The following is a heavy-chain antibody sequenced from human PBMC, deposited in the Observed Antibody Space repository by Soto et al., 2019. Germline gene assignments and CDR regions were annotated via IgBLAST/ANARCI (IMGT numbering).Heavy chain of an antibody. D-gene: IGHD6-13*01. J-gene: IGHJ3*02. Sequence: QVQLVESGGGVVQPGRSLRLSCAASGFTFSSYGMHWVRQAPGKGLEWVAVIWYDGSNKYYADSVKGRFTISRDNSKNTLYLQMNSLRAEDTAVYYCARDPGVAATDAFDIWGQGTMVTVSS. CDR3: ARDPGVAATDAFDI. CDR1: GFTFSSYG. CDR2: IWYDGSNK. V-gene: IGHV3-33*01.